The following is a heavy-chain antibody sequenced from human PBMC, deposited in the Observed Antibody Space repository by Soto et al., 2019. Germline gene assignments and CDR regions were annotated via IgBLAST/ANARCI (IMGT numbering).Heavy chain of an antibody. CDR1: GGSFTSFI. V-gene: IGHV1-69*02. D-gene: IGHD3-9*01. J-gene: IGHJ4*02. CDR2: IIPVLDVE. Sequence: ASVKVSCKASGGSFTSFIVTWVRQAPGQGLEWMGRIIPVLDVEYYAQKFQGRLTITADKSTNTAYMELRSLRSEDTAIYYCAHILSGSQFNYWGQGTPVTVSS. CDR3: AHILSGSQFNY.